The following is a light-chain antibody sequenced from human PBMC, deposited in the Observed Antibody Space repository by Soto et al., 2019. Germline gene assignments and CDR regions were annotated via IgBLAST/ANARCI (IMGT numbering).Light chain of an antibody. V-gene: IGKV1-27*01. CDR3: QKYNGAPFT. J-gene: IGKJ3*01. CDR2: AAS. Sequence: DIQMTQSPSSLSASVGDRVTITCRASQGIRNYLAWYQQKPGKVPKLLIYAASTLQSGVPSRFSGSGSGTDFTRTISSLQPEDVATYYCQKYNGAPFTFGPGTKVDIK. CDR1: QGIRNY.